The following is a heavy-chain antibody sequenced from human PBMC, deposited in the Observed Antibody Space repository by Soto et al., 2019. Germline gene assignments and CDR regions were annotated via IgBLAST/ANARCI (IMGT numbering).Heavy chain of an antibody. Sequence: ASVKVSCKASGYTFTSYAMHWVRQAPGQRLEWMGWINAGNGNTKYSQKFQGRVTITRDTSASTVYMELSSLRSEDTAVYYCAADGSYGSGSYGYYGMDVWGQGTTVTVSS. CDR2: INAGNGNT. D-gene: IGHD3-10*01. CDR1: GYTFTSYA. CDR3: AADGSYGSGSYGYYGMDV. J-gene: IGHJ6*02. V-gene: IGHV1-3*01.